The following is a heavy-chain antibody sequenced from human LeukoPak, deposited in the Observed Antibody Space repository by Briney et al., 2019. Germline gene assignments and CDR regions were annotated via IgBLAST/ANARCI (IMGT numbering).Heavy chain of an antibody. Sequence: ASVKVSCKASGYTFTGYYMHWVRQAPGQGLEWMGWINPNSGGTNYAQKFQGRVTMTRNTSISTAYMELSSLRSEDTAVYYCARGRSWFGDSYYYYYYMDVWGKGTTVTISS. CDR3: ARGRSWFGDSYYYYYYMDV. CDR1: GYTFTGYY. J-gene: IGHJ6*03. V-gene: IGHV1-2*02. D-gene: IGHD3-10*01. CDR2: INPNSGGT.